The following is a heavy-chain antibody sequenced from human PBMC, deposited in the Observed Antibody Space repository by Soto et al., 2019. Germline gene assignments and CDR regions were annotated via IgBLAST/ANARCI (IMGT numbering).Heavy chain of an antibody. CDR1: GGSISTDSYN. CDR3: ARFFGNAFDV. V-gene: IGHV4-39*02. Sequence: QLQLQESGPGLVKPSETLSLTCSVSGGSISTDSYNWDWIRQSPGKGLEWIGTIYYDGTPSYNPSLKSQVTISVDTSRKHLSLKVKSVTAADTAMYYCARFFGNAFDVWGQGTMVKVSS. CDR2: IYYDGTP. J-gene: IGHJ3*01. D-gene: IGHD3-3*01.